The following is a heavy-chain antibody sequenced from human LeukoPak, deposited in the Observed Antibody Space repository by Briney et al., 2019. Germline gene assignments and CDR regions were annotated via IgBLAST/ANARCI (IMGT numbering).Heavy chain of an antibody. J-gene: IGHJ4*02. CDR1: VYTFIDYY. CDR2: INPNSDVT. V-gene: IGHV1-2*02. D-gene: IGHD1-26*01. Sequence: ASVKVSCKASVYTFIDYYIHWVRQAPGQGLEWMGSINPNSDVTNYAQNFQGRVTMTRDTFIRTAYMELSRLTSDDTAVYYCARGRSFGELGAYWGQGTLLTVSS. CDR3: ARGRSFGELGAY.